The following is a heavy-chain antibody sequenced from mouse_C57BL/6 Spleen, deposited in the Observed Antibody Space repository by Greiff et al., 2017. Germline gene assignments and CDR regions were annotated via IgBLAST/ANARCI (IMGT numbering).Heavy chain of an antibody. CDR2: IDPEDGAT. CDR3: TRESLSYGSSYGYFDV. V-gene: IGHV14-2*01. CDR1: GFNIKDYY. Sequence: VQLQQSGAELVKPGASVKLSCTASGFNIKDYYMHWVKQRTEQGLEWIGRIDPEDGATKYAPKFQGQATITADTSSNTAYLQLSRLTSEDTAVYYCTRESLSYGSSYGYFDVWGTGTTVTVSS. D-gene: IGHD1-1*01. J-gene: IGHJ1*03.